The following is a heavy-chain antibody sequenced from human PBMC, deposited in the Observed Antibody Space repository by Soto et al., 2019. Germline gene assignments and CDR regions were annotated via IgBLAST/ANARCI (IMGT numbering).Heavy chain of an antibody. J-gene: IGHJ4*02. D-gene: IGHD3-22*01. CDR3: AREARYDSSGNPNYIDC. V-gene: IGHV1-3*01. CDR1: GYTFTSYA. CDR2: INAGNGNT. Sequence: QVQLVQSGAEVKKPGASVKVSCKASGYTFTSYAMHWVRQAPEQRLEWMGWINAGNGNTKYSQKFQGRVTITRDTSASTAYMELSSLRSEDTAVYYCAREARYDSSGNPNYIDCWGQGTLVTVCS.